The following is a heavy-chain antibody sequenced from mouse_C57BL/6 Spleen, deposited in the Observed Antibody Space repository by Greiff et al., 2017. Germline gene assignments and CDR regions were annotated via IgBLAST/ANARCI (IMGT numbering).Heavy chain of an antibody. CDR2: ILPGSGST. CDR3: SGTDYYGSSYDYFDY. D-gene: IGHD1-1*01. V-gene: IGHV1-9*01. CDR1: GYTFTGYW. J-gene: IGHJ2*01. Sequence: QVQLKQSGAELMKPGASVKLSCKATGYTFTGYWIEWVKQRPGHGLEWIGEILPGSGSTNYNEKFKGKATFTSDTSSNTAYMQISSLTTEDSAIYYCSGTDYYGSSYDYFDYWVQGTTLTVSS.